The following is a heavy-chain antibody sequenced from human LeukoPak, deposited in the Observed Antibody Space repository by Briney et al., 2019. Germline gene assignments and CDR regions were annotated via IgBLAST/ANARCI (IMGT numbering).Heavy chain of an antibody. CDR2: IYYSGST. J-gene: IGHJ3*01. CDR1: GGSISSYY. V-gene: IGHV4-59*08. Sequence: SETLSLTCTVSGGSISSYYWSWIRQPPGKGLEWIGYIYYSGSTNYNPSLKSRVTISVDTSKNQFSLKLSSVTAADTAVYYCARTPLGDAFELWGQGTMVTVSS. CDR3: ARTPLGDAFEL.